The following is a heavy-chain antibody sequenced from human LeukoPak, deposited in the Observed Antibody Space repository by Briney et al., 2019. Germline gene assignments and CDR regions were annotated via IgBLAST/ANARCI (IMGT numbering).Heavy chain of an antibody. CDR1: GFTLSSYA. CDR3: AKGRDGYNQAPL. J-gene: IGHJ4*02. V-gene: IGHV3-23*01. CDR2: FCGIVVRT. Sequence: GGSLRLSCAASGFTLSSYAMSWVRQAPGKGLEWVSGFCGIVVRTYFPSSAKGRFTISRHNSKNTLYLQINSLRADDTAMYLCAKGRDGYNQAPLWGQGTLVTVSS. D-gene: IGHD5-24*01.